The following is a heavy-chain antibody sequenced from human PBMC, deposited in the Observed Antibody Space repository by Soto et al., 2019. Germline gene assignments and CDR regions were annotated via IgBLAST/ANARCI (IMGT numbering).Heavy chain of an antibody. CDR2: IDSDGSST. V-gene: IGHV3-74*02. D-gene: IGHD3-3*01. Sequence: EVQLLESGGGLVQPGGSLRLSCAASGFTFSSYAMSWVRQAPGKGLEWVSRIDSDGSSTSYADSVKGRFTISRDNAKNTLYLQMNSLRAEDAAIYYCARGNSYYECWGQGTLVTVSS. CDR1: GFTFSSYA. J-gene: IGHJ4*02. CDR3: ARGNSYYEC.